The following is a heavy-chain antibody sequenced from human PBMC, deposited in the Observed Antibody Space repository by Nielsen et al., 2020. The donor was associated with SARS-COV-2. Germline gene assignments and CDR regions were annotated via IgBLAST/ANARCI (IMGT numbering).Heavy chain of an antibody. CDR3: AKISGSQRHYFDF. J-gene: IGHJ4*02. CDR2: IAGGGYIWH. D-gene: IGHD1-26*01. V-gene: IGHV3-23*01. CDR1: GFTFSSYA. Sequence: GESLKISCAASGFTFSSYAMSWVRQAPGKGLEWVSGIAGGGYIWHANADSVKGRFTISRDNSVNTLYLQMHSLGAEDTAVFYCAKISGSQRHYFDFWGQGALVTVSS.